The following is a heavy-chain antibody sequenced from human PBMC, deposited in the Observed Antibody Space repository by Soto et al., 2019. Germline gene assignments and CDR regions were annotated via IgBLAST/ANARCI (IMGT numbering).Heavy chain of an antibody. V-gene: IGHV3-7*01. D-gene: IGHD2-21*01. CDR2: IKQDGSES. CDR1: GFTFSNYW. CDR3: ASARHIGP. J-gene: IGHJ5*02. Sequence: ALRLSCAASGFTFSNYWMSWVRQAPGKGLEWVANIKQDGSESNYADSVKGRFTISRDNAENSLYLQMTSLRAEDTAVYYCASARHIGPWGQGTLVTVSS.